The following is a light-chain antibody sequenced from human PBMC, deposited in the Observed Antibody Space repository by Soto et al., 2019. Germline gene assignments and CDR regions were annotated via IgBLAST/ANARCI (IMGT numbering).Light chain of an antibody. CDR2: GAS. V-gene: IGKV3-15*01. CDR1: QSDSSN. CDR3: QQYNNWPPRWT. J-gene: IGKJ1*01. Sequence: EIVMTQSPATLSVSPGERATLSCRASQSDSSNLAWYQQKPGQAPRLLIYGASTRATGIPARFSGSGSGTEFTLTISSLQSEDFAVYYCQQYNNWPPRWTFGQGTKVEIK.